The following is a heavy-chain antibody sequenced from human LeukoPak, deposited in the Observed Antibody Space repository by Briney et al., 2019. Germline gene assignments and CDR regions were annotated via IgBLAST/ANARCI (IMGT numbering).Heavy chain of an antibody. CDR2: IYHSRST. J-gene: IGHJ4*02. CDR1: GSSISSYY. V-gene: IGHV4-59*04. CDR3: AKNSGYYHPYYIDS. D-gene: IGHD3-22*01. Sequence: PSETLSLTCTVSGSSISSYYWSWIRQPPGKGLEWIGNIYHSRSTYYNPSLKSRVTTSVDTSKNQFSLKLHSVPAADTAVYYCAKNSGYYHPYYIDSWGQGTLVTVSS.